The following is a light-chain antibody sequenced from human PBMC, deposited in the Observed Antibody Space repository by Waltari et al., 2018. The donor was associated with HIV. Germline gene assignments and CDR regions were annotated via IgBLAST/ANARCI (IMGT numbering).Light chain of an antibody. Sequence: QAVVTQEPSLTVSPGGTVTLTCASSTGPVTTDHYPYWFKQMPGQAPTTLIFDSYSRHSWTPARFSGSLLGGKAALTLSGAQPEDEADYYCSLFYNTARVFGGGTRLTVL. V-gene: IGLV7-46*01. CDR2: DSY. CDR1: TGPVTTDHY. J-gene: IGLJ2*01. CDR3: SLFYNTARV.